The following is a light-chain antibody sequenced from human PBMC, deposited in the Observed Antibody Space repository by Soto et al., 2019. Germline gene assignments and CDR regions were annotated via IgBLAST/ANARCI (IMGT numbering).Light chain of an antibody. CDR1: SSDIGRYDY. CDR3: GSYTSATTWV. J-gene: IGLJ3*02. Sequence: QSALTQPASVSGSPGQSITISCTGTSSDIGRYDYVSWYQQSPGKAPKLMIYRVINRPSGVSDRFSGSKSGNSASLSISGLQPEDEASYFCGSYTSATTWVFGGGTKVTVL. CDR2: RVI. V-gene: IGLV2-14*03.